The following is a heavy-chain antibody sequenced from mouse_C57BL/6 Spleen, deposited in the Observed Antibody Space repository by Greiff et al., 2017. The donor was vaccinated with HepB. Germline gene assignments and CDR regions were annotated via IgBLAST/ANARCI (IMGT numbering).Heavy chain of an antibody. J-gene: IGHJ1*03. CDR2: ISDGGSYT. Sequence: EVKVVESGGGLVKPGGSLKLSCAASGFTFSSYAMSWVRQTPEKRLEWVATISDGGSYTYYPDNVKGRFTISRDNAKNNLYLQMSHLKSEDTAMYYCARDLLDYYGSLWYFDVWGTGTTVTVAS. CDR1: GFTFSSYA. V-gene: IGHV5-4*01. D-gene: IGHD1-1*01. CDR3: ARDLLDYYGSLWYFDV.